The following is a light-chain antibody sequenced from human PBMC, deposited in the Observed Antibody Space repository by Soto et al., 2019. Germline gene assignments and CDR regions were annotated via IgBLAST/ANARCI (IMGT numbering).Light chain of an antibody. CDR3: QQSYTTPS. V-gene: IGKV1-39*01. Sequence: DIQMTQSPSSLSASVGDRVAITCRASHSISNSLNWYQQKPGRAPNVLIYAASNLQSGVPSRFSGSGSGTDFTLTISSLQPEDFATDDCQQSYTTPSFGGGTKVDIK. CDR2: AAS. J-gene: IGKJ4*01. CDR1: HSISNS.